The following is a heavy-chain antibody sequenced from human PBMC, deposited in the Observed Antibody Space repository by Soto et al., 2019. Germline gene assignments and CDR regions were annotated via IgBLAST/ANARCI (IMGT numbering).Heavy chain of an antibody. CDR3: ARDVGYGLIDY. CDR1: GGTLSSYG. V-gene: IGHV1-18*01. Sequence: ASVKVSCKASGGTLSSYGIIWVRQAPGQGLEWMGWISAYNGNTNYAQKLQGRVTMTTDTSTSTAYMELRSLRSDDTAVYYCARDVGYGLIDYWGQGTLVTVSS. D-gene: IGHD5-18*01. CDR2: ISAYNGNT. J-gene: IGHJ4*02.